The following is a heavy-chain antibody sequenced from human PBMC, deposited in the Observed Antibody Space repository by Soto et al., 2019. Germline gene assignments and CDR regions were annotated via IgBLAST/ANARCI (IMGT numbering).Heavy chain of an antibody. Sequence: SETLSLTCTVSGGSISTYYWSWIRQPPGKGLEWVAHIYYSGNTNYNPSLKSRVTISRDTSKNQFSLKLRSVTAADTAVYYCARHDTYGDPPGGYWGQGILVTVSS. J-gene: IGHJ4*02. CDR3: ARHDTYGDPPGGY. D-gene: IGHD4-17*01. CDR2: IYYSGNT. CDR1: GGSISTYY. V-gene: IGHV4-59*08.